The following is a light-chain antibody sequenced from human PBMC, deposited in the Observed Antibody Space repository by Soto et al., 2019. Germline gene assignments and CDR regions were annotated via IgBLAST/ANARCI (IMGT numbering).Light chain of an antibody. CDR1: QRTRKK. V-gene: IGKV1-39*01. J-gene: IGKJ1*01. CDR3: QQSYSRVT. Sequence: DIQITQSPSSLSASVGDRVTITCQESQRTRKKISWYQQKPSKAPKLLIYAASTLQNGVPPRISGSGSGTDFTLTIDSLQPEDFATYYCQQSYSRVTFGQGPTVE. CDR2: AAS.